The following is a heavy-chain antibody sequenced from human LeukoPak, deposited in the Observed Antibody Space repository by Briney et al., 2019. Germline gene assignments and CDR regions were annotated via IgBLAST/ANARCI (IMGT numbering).Heavy chain of an antibody. CDR3: AGDVTGTTNAFDI. CDR2: ISTHGTT. CDR1: GTSITHYF. Sequence: SETLSLTCSVSGTSITHYFWSWIRQSAGQRLEWIGRISTHGTTTYNPSLNSRVTMSRDTSRSQVSLKLSSVTAADTAIYYCAGDVTGTTNAFDIWGQGRMVTVSS. J-gene: IGHJ3*02. D-gene: IGHD1-20*01. V-gene: IGHV4-4*07.